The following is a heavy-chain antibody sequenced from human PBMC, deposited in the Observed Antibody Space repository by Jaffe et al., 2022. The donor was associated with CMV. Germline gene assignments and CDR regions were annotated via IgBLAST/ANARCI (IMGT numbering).Heavy chain of an antibody. CDR3: ARPRELLHSSGFAFDI. CDR1: GYSFTSYW. D-gene: IGHD1-26*01. Sequence: EVQLVQSGAEVKKPGESLKISCKGSGYSFTSYWIGWVRQMPGKGLEWMGIIYPGDSDTRYSPSFQGQVTISADKSISTAYLQWSSLKASDTAMYYCARPRELLHSSGFAFDIWGQGTMVTVSS. CDR2: IYPGDSDT. J-gene: IGHJ3*02. V-gene: IGHV5-51*01.